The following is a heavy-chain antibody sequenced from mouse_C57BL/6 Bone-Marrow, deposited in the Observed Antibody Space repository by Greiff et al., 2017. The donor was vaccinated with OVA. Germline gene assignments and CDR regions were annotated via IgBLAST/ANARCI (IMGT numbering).Heavy chain of an antibody. Sequence: QVQLKQSGAELAKPGASVKLSCKASGYTFTSYWMHWVKQRPGQGLEWIGYINPSSGYTKYNQKFKDKAKLTADKSSSTAYMQLSSLTYEDSAVYYCARANCYFDYWGQGTTLTVSS. CDR2: INPSSGYT. CDR3: ARANCYFDY. D-gene: IGHD4-1*01. CDR1: GYTFTSYW. V-gene: IGHV1-7*01. J-gene: IGHJ2*01.